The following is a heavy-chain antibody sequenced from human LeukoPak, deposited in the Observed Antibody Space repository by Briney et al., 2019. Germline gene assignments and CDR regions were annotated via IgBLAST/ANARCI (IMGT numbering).Heavy chain of an antibody. D-gene: IGHD7-27*01. J-gene: IGHJ2*01. CDR3: ARELVSLGTGYFDL. V-gene: IGHV3-23*01. CDR2: ITGSSTWT. Sequence: GGSLRLSCEASGFTFRTYGMTWVRQAPGKGLEWVSGITGSSTWTYYTDSVKGRFTIPRDNSNNTLHLQMNSLRAEDTAIYYCARELVSLGTGYFDLWGRGTLVTVSS. CDR1: GFTFRTYG.